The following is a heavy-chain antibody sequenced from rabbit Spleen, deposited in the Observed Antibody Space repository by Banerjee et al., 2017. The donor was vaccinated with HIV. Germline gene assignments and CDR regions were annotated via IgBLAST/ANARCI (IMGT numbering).Heavy chain of an antibody. CDR1: GIDLSTDAY. V-gene: IGHV1S45*01. CDR2: IVVGSGGFT. J-gene: IGHJ6*01. Sequence: QEQLEESGGGLVRPGGTLTLTCKASGIDLSTDAYMCWVRQPPGKGLEWIACIVVGSGGFTYYANCDKGRCTISKSSSSTVTLQMISLTAADTAAYFCASDSGTSFSSYGMDLWGPGTLVTVS. CDR3: ASDSGTSFSSYGMDL. D-gene: IGHD8-1*01.